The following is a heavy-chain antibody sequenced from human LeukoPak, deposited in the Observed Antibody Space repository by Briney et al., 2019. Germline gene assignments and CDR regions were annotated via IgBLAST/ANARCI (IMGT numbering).Heavy chain of an antibody. CDR3: ARRADTVMVWGLALDV. CDR2: ISAYNGNT. V-gene: IGHV1-18*01. CDR1: GYTVTCYG. D-gene: IGHD5-18*01. J-gene: IGHJ3*01. Sequence: ASVKFSSKASGYTVTCYGISCVRHAPGQRLEWMGWISAYNGNTNYAQKLQGRVTMTTDTSTSTAYMELRSLRSHDTALHYYARRADTVMVWGLALDVCREETIVSISS.